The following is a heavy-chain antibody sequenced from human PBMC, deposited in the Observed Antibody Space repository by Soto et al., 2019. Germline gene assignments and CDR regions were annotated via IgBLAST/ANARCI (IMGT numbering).Heavy chain of an antibody. CDR3: ARDRVRMDV. CDR1: GCSISSGGYY. J-gene: IGHJ6*02. V-gene: IGHV4-31*11. CDR2: IYYSGST. Sequence: PSETLSLTCAVSGCSISSGGYYWSWIRQHPGKGLEWIGYIYYSGSTYYNPSLKSRVSISVDTSENQFSLRLSSVTAADTAVYYCARDRVRMDVWGQGTTVTV.